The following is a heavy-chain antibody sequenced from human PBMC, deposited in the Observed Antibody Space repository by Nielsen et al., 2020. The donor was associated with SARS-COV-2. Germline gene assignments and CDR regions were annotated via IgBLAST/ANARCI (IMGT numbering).Heavy chain of an antibody. D-gene: IGHD1-26*01. J-gene: IGHJ3*01. CDR2: TSYDGGFK. V-gene: IGHV3-30*18. Sequence: GESLKISCAASGFSFAEYGMHWARQAPGKGPEWVAVTSYDGGFKDYGNSVKGRFTVSRDNSQNMLYLQMNRLRPEDTAVYYCAKVYLSGSYRPPREAFDVWGQGTKVTVSS. CDR1: GFSFAEYG. CDR3: AKVYLSGSYRPPREAFDV.